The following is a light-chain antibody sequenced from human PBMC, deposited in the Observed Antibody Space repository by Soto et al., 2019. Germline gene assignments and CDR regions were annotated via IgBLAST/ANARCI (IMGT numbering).Light chain of an antibody. CDR1: SSDVGGSNY. V-gene: IGLV2-14*01. J-gene: IGLJ2*01. Sequence: QSALTQPASVSGSPGQSITISCTGTSSDVGGSNYVSWYQQHPGKAPKLMIYDVHNRPSGISNRFSGSKSGNTASLTISGLQAEDEADYYCSSYRSGSTLVFGGGTKVTFL. CDR3: SSYRSGSTLV. CDR2: DVH.